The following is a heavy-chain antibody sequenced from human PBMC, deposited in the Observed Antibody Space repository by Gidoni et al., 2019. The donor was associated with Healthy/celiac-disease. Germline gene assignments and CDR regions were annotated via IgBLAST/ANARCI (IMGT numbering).Heavy chain of an antibody. V-gene: IGHV3-23*01. Sequence: EVQLLESGGGLVQPGGSLRLSCAASGFTFSSHAMGWVRQAPGKGLEWVSAISGSGGSTYYADSVKGRFTISRDNSKNTLYLQMNSLRAEDTAVYYCARRGEWWRHTTNPVDYWGQGTLVTVSS. CDR1: GFTFSSHA. D-gene: IGHD2-15*01. J-gene: IGHJ4*02. CDR2: ISGSGGST. CDR3: ARRGEWWRHTTNPVDY.